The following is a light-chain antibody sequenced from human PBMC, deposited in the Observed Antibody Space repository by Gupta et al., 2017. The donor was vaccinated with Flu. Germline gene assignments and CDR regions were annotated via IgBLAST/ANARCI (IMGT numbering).Light chain of an antibody. Sequence: DVVLTQSPLSLPVTLGQPASISCRSSEGLVYSDGHIYLHWFQERPGQSPRRLIYEVSHRESGVPDRFSGSGSGTDFTLKISRVEAEDVGVYYCMQGSRWPWAFGQGTKVEIK. J-gene: IGKJ1*01. CDR2: EVS. CDR1: EGLVYSDGHIY. CDR3: MQGSRWPWA. V-gene: IGKV2-30*01.